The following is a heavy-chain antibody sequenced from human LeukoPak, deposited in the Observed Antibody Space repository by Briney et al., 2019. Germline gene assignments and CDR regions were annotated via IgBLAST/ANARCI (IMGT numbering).Heavy chain of an antibody. Sequence: ASVKVSCKASGYTFTGYYMHWVRQAPGQGLEWMGWINPNSGGTNYAQKFQGRVTMTRDTSISTAYMELSRLRSDDTAVYYCARVPPAAIRGYFDYWGQGTLVTVSS. CDR1: GYTFTGYY. J-gene: IGHJ4*02. V-gene: IGHV1-2*02. D-gene: IGHD2-2*02. CDR2: INPNSGGT. CDR3: ARVPPAAIRGYFDY.